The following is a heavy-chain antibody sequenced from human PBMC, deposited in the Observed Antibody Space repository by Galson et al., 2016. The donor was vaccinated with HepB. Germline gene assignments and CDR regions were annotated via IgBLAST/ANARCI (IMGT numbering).Heavy chain of an antibody. CDR1: SGSIHSSDW. CDR3: TTGRGFSVSWGQGTLVTVSSGMDV. CDR2: IFLSGRT. Sequence: SETLSLTCAVSSGSIHSSDWWSWVRQPPGKGLEWIGEIFLSGRTNYSPSLKSRVNMSLDTSNRQVSLIVTSVTAADTAVYYCTTGRGFSVSWGQGTLVTVSSGMDVWGQGTTVTVSS. D-gene: IGHD5/OR15-5a*01. J-gene: IGHJ6*02. V-gene: IGHV4-4*02.